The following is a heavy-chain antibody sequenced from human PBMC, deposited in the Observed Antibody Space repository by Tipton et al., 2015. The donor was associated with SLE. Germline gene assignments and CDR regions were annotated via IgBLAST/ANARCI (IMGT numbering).Heavy chain of an antibody. CDR1: GGSISSSY. D-gene: IGHD1-20*01. Sequence: LRLSCNISGGSISSSYWSWLRQPPGKGLEWIGYSHYSGTATYSPSLKGRVTISVDTSKKQFSLRLSSVTAADTAMYYCARVSAGITAWYWGQGTLVTVSS. V-gene: IGHV4-59*08. CDR3: ARVSAGITAWY. J-gene: IGHJ4*02. CDR2: SHYSGTA.